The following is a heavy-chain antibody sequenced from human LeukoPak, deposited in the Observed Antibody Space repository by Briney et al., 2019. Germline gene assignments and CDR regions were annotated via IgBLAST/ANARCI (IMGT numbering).Heavy chain of an antibody. CDR2: ISYDGSNK. CDR1: GFTFSSYA. Sequence: GGSLRLSCAASGFTFSSYAMHWVRQAPGKGLEWVAVISYDGSNKYYADSVKGRFTISRDNSKNTLYLQMNSLRAEDTAVYYCARDSGVLYYDFWGGNFDYWGQGTLVTVSS. D-gene: IGHD3-3*01. J-gene: IGHJ4*02. V-gene: IGHV3-30-3*01. CDR3: ARDSGVLYYDFWGGNFDY.